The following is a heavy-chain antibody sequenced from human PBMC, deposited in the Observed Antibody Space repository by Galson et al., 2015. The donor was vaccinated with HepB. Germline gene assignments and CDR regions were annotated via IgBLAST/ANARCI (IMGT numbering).Heavy chain of an antibody. Sequence: CAISGDSVSSNSAAWNWIRQSPSRGLEWLGRTYYRSKWYNDYAVSVKSRITINPDTSKNQFSLQLNSVTPEDTAVYYCARGGSALTGGGYDSGSWLPFDYWGQGTLVTVSS. CDR2: TYYRSKWYN. V-gene: IGHV6-1*01. J-gene: IGHJ4*02. D-gene: IGHD6-13*01. CDR1: GDSVSSNSAA. CDR3: ARGGSALTGGGYDSGSWLPFDY.